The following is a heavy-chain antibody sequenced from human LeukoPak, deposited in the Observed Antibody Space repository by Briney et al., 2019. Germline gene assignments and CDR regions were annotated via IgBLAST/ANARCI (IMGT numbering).Heavy chain of an antibody. Sequence: GGSLRLSCAPSGFTFSSNWMHWVRQAPGKGRMWVSRINGDGSSTTYADSVKGRFTITRDNSKNTLYLQMNSLRAEYTAVYYCSSWYYDSSGYYPPYGMDVWGQGTTVTVSS. CDR3: SSWYYDSSGYYPPYGMDV. V-gene: IGHV3-74*01. J-gene: IGHJ6*02. CDR2: INGDGSST. CDR1: GFTFSSNW. D-gene: IGHD3-22*01.